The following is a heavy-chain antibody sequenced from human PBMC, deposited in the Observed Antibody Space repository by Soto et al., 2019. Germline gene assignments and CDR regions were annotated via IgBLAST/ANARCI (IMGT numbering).Heavy chain of an antibody. J-gene: IGHJ2*01. D-gene: IGHD2-15*01. Sequence: EVQLVESGGGLVQPGGSLRLSCAASGFTVSSNYMSWVRQAPGKGLEWVSVIYNGGSTYYADYVKGRCTISRDNSKNTRYLQMNSLRAEDTAVYYCASNLGYCSGGSCYFWYFDLWGRGTLVTVSS. V-gene: IGHV3-66*01. CDR3: ASNLGYCSGGSCYFWYFDL. CDR1: GFTVSSNY. CDR2: IYNGGST.